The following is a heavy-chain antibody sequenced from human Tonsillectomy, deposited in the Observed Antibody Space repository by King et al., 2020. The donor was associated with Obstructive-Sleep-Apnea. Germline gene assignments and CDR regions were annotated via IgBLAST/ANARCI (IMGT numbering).Heavy chain of an antibody. CDR1: GFTVSRYW. D-gene: IGHD4-17*01. J-gene: IGHJ4*02. CDR2: IKSDGSST. Sequence: DVQLVESGGGLVQPGGSLRLSCAASGFTVSRYWMHWVRQAPGKGLVWGSGIKSDGSSTSYADCVKGRFTISRDNAKNTLYLQMNSLRAEDTAVYYCARELYGDYGVDYWGQGTLVTVSS. CDR3: ARELYGDYGVDY. V-gene: IGHV3-74*01.